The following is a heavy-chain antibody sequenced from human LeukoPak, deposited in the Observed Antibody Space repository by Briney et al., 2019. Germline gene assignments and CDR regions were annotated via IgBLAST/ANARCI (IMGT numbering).Heavy chain of an antibody. V-gene: IGHV4-61*05. J-gene: IGHJ4*02. D-gene: IGHD2-2*01. CDR2: IYYSGSP. Sequence: PSETLSLTCTVSGDSISSSSYYWGWIRQPPGKGLEWIGYIYYSGSPNYNPSLKSRVTISVDTSKNQFSLKLSSVTAADTAVYYCASTHYCSSTSCYDVDSLDYWGQGTLVTVSS. CDR3: ASTHYCSSTSCYDVDSLDY. CDR1: GDSISSSSYY.